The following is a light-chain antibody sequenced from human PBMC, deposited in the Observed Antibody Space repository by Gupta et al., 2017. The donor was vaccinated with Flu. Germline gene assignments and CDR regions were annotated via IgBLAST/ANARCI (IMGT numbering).Light chain of an antibody. J-gene: IGKJ1*01. CDR1: QSVSSR. CDR2: TAS. V-gene: IGKV1-5*03. CDR3: QKYNGSFT. Sequence: DIQLTQSPSTLSASVGDTVSITWRASQSVSSRLAWYQQIPGKAPNLLIHTASTLKSGVPSRFSGSGSATEFTLTSSRLHHDAFATYYRQKYNGSFTFGRGTKVEVK.